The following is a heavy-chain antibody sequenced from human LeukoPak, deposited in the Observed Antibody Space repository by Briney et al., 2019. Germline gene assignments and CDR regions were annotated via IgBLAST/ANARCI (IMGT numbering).Heavy chain of an antibody. CDR1: GFTFSNAW. CDR3: TTDPDIVVVPAAITGY. J-gene: IGHJ4*02. CDR2: IKSKTDGGTT. Sequence: GGSLRLSCAASGFTFSNAWMSWVRQAPGKGREWVGRIKSKTDGGTTDYAAPVKGRFTISRDDSKNTLYLQMNSLKTEDTAVYYCTTDPDIVVVPAAITGYWGQGTLVTVSS. D-gene: IGHD2-2*01. V-gene: IGHV3-15*01.